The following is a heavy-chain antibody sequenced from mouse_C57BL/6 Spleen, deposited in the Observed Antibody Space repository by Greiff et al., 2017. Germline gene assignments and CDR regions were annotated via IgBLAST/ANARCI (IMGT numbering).Heavy chain of an antibody. CDR1: GYTFTSYW. V-gene: IGHV1-69*01. Sequence: QVQLQQPGAELVMPGASVTLSCKASGYTFTSYWMNWVKQRPGQGLEWIGEIAPSDSYTNYNQKFQGKSTFTLDKSARTAYMQLSSLTSEESAVYYCARRYSNYFDYWGQGTTLTVSS. CDR2: IAPSDSYT. CDR3: ARRYSNYFDY. D-gene: IGHD2-5*01. J-gene: IGHJ2*01.